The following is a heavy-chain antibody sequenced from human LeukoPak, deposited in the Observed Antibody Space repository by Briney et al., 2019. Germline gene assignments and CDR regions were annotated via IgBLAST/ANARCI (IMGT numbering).Heavy chain of an antibody. D-gene: IGHD3-10*01. Sequence: GASVKVSCKASGYTFTSYYMHWVRQAPGQGLEWMGIINPNGGSTTYAQKFQGRVTMTRDMSTSTVYMELSSLRSEDTAVYYCARDQLAALVRGVTYYYYMDVWGKGTTVTVSS. CDR3: ARDQLAALVRGVTYYYYMDV. J-gene: IGHJ6*03. CDR2: INPNGGST. V-gene: IGHV1-46*01. CDR1: GYTFTSYY.